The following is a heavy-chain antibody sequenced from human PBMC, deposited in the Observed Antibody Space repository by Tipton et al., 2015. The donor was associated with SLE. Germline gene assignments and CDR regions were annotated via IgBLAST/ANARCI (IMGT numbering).Heavy chain of an antibody. D-gene: IGHD3-22*01. CDR3: ARGGSYYYDSSGRAHAFDI. V-gene: IGHV1-18*04. CDR1: GYTFTSYG. Sequence: QVQLVQSGAEVKKPGASVKVSCKASGYTFTSYGISWVRQAPGQGLEWMGWISAYNGNTNYAQKLQGRVTITADKSTSTAYMELSSLRSEDTAVYYCARGGSYYYDSSGRAHAFDIWGQGTMVTVSS. CDR2: ISAYNGNT. J-gene: IGHJ3*02.